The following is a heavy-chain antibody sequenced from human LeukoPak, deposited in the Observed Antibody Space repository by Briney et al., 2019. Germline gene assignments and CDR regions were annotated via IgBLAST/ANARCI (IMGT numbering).Heavy chain of an antibody. J-gene: IGHJ4*02. CDR2: IYYSGST. Sequence: PSETLSLTCAVSGGSISSSNWWSWVRQPPGKGLEWIGNIYYSGSTYYNESLESRATISIDTSKNQFSLKLNSVTAADTAMYYCAKSGGYGLIDYWGQGTLVTVSS. CDR3: AKSGGYGLIDY. V-gene: IGHV4-4*02. CDR1: GGSISSSNW. D-gene: IGHD1-26*01.